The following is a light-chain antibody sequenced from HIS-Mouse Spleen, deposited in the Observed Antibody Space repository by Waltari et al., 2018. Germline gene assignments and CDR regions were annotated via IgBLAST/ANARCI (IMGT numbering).Light chain of an antibody. V-gene: IGKV1-33*01. CDR1: KDISNY. CDR3: QQYDNLPPFT. CDR2: DAS. Sequence: DIQMTHSPSSLSASVGDRVTITCQASKDISNYLNWYQQKPGKAPKLLIYDASNLETGVPSRFSGSGSGTDFTFTISSLQPEDIATYYCQQYDNLPPFTFGPGTKVDIK. J-gene: IGKJ3*01.